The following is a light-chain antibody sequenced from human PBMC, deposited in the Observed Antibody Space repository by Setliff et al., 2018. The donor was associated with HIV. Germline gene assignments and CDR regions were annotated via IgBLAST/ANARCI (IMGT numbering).Light chain of an antibody. CDR1: SSDVGDYNY. J-gene: IGLJ1*01. CDR2: DVG. V-gene: IGLV2-14*03. Sequence: QPALTQPASVSGSPGQSITISCTGTSSDVGDYNYVSWYQQHPGKAPKLMISDVGNRPSGISNRFSGSKSGNTASLTISGLQAEDEADYYCSSYTSRTPLYVFGTGTKVTVL. CDR3: SSYTSRTPLYV.